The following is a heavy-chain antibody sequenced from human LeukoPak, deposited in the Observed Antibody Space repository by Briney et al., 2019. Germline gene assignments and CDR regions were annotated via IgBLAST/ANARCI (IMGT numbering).Heavy chain of an antibody. V-gene: IGHV3-30*01. CDR3: ARDPVVVVAATPYYFDY. CDR1: GFTFSSYA. D-gene: IGHD2-15*01. J-gene: IGHJ4*02. CDR2: ISYDGSNK. Sequence: GRSLRLSCAASGFTFSSYAMHWVRQAPGKWLEWVAVISYDGSNKYYADSVKGQFTISRDNSKNTLYLQMNSLRAEDTAVYYCARDPVVVVAATPYYFDYWGQGTLVTVSS.